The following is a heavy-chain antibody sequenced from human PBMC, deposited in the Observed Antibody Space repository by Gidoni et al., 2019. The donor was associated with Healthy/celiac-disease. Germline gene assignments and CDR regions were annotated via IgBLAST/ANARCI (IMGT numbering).Heavy chain of an antibody. Sequence: VIYSGGSTYYADSVKGRFTISRDNSKNTLYLQMNSLRAEDTAVYYCARFSWEGPPYAFDIWGQGTMVTVSS. D-gene: IGHD6-13*01. CDR2: IYSGGST. J-gene: IGHJ3*02. CDR3: ARFSWEGPPYAFDI. V-gene: IGHV3-53*01.